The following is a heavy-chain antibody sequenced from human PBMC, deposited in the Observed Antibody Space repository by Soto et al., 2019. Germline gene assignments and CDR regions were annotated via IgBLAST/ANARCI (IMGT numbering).Heavy chain of an antibody. CDR2: IYYSGST. D-gene: IGHD2-8*01. CDR1: GGSISSGDYY. J-gene: IGHJ5*02. V-gene: IGHV4-30-4*01. CDR3: LRLIGNSWLDT. Sequence: SETLSLTCTVSGGSISSGDYYWRWIRQPPGKGLEWIGSIYYSGSTYYNPSLKSRVTISVDTSKNQVSLQLNSVTPDDTAVYYCLRLIGNSWLDTWGQGTLGTVSS.